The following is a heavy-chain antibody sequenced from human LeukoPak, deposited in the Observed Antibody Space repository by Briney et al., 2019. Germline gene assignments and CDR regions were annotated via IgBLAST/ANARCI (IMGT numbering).Heavy chain of an antibody. CDR3: AHSSSGWYNPN. V-gene: IGHV2-5*01. J-gene: IGHJ4*02. D-gene: IGHD6-19*01. CDR2: IYWNDDK. Sequence: ESGPTLFKPTQTLTLTCTFTGFSLSTGEVGVGCILHPPGKALEWLALIYWNDDKRYSPSLKSRLTITKDPSKNQVVLTMTRRDPVDTATYYCAHSSSGWYNPNWGQGTLVPVSS. CDR1: GFSLSTGEVG.